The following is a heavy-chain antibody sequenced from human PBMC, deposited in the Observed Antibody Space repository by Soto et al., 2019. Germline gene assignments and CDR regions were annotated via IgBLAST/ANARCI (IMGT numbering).Heavy chain of an antibody. V-gene: IGHV4-4*02. J-gene: IGHJ4*02. CDR1: GGSISSSNW. CDR3: ARAIAARVRYFDY. CDR2: IYHSGST. D-gene: IGHD6-6*01. Sequence: SETLSLTCAVSGGSISSSNWWSWVRQPPGKGLEWIGEIYHSGSTNYNPSLKSRVTISVDKSKNQFSLKLSSVTAADTTVYYCARAIAARVRYFDYWGQGTLVTVSS.